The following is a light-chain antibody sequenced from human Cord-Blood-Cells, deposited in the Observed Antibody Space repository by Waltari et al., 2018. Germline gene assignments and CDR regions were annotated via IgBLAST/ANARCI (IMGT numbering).Light chain of an antibody. Sequence: QSALTQPASVSRSPGQSITISCTGTSSDVGGYNSVSWYQQHPGKAPKLMIYDVSKRPSGVSKRFSGSKSGNTASLTISGLQAEDEADYYCSSYTSSSTWVFGGGTKLTVL. V-gene: IGLV2-14*01. CDR3: SSYTSSSTWV. CDR2: DVS. J-gene: IGLJ3*02. CDR1: SSDVGGYNS.